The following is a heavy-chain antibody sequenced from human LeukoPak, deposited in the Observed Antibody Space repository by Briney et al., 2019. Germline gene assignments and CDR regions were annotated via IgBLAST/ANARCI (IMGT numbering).Heavy chain of an antibody. Sequence: SETLSLTCTVSGGSISSYYWSWIRQSPGKGLEWIGYISHTASTNYNPSLKSRVTLSIDTSKSQLSFQLTSVTAADTAVYYCAREKSPERKTWLQLGAFDVWAQGTVVTVSS. CDR1: GGSISSYY. J-gene: IGHJ3*01. CDR3: AREKSPERKTWLQLGAFDV. D-gene: IGHD5-24*01. V-gene: IGHV4-59*01. CDR2: ISHTAST.